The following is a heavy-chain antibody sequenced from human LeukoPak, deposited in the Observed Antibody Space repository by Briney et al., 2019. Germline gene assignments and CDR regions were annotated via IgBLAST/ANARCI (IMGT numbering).Heavy chain of an antibody. CDR1: GFTFSSYS. CDR2: ISGTSTI. Sequence: GGSLRLSCAASGFTFSSYSMNWVRQAPGKGLEWVSYISGTSTIYYADSVKGRFTISRDNAKNSLDLQMNSLRAEDTAAYYCARELQVVSAFDYWGQGTLVTVSS. J-gene: IGHJ4*02. D-gene: IGHD2-15*01. V-gene: IGHV3-48*04. CDR3: ARELQVVSAFDY.